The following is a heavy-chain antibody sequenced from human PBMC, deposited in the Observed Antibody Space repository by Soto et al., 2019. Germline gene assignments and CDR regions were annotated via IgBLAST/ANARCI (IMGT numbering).Heavy chain of an antibody. J-gene: IGHJ4*02. CDR2: IYYSGST. V-gene: IGHV4-61*01. CDR1: GGSVISGSYY. CDR3: ARDVSAATTTSYYFDY. D-gene: IGHD6-25*01. Sequence: TLSLTCTVSGGSVISGSYYWSWIRQPPGKGLEWIGYIYYSGSTNYNPSLKSRVTISVDTSKNQFSLKLSSVTAADTAVYYCARDVSAATTTSYYFDYWGQGTLVTVSS.